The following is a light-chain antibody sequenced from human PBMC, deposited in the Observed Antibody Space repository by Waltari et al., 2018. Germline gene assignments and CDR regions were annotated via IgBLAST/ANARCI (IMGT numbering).Light chain of an antibody. Sequence: LVLTQPHSVSESPGKTVTISCSRSSGNIDATYVQGNQQRPGSPPATIIYEDDKLPSGVPDRFSASVDTSSNSASLTISGLTTEDEADYYCQTYDLGNPVVFGGGTKLTVL. J-gene: IGLJ2*01. CDR3: QTYDLGNPVV. CDR1: SGNIDATY. V-gene: IGLV6-57*01. CDR2: EDD.